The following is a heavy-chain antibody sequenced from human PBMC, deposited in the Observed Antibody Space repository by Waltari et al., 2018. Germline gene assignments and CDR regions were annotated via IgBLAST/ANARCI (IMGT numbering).Heavy chain of an antibody. V-gene: IGHV1-69*05. CDR3: AHSVAGTYYFDY. D-gene: IGHD6-19*01. CDR2: IIPIFGTA. Sequence: QVQLVQSGAEVKKPGSSVKVSCKASGGTFSSYAISWVRQAPGQGLEWMGGIIPIFGTANYAQKFQGRVTITTDESTSTAYMELSSLRSVDTAVYYCAHSVAGTYYFDYWGQGTLVTVSS. CDR1: GGTFSSYA. J-gene: IGHJ4*02.